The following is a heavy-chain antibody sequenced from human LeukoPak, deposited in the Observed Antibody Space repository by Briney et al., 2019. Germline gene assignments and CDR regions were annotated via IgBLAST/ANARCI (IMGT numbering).Heavy chain of an antibody. CDR1: GGSFSGYY. CDR3: ARGWVVPAAIDY. CDR2: INHSGST. V-gene: IGHV4-34*01. Sequence: PSETLSLTCAVYGGSFSGYYWSWIRQPPGKGLEWIGEINHSGSTNYNPPLKSRVTISVDTSKNQFSLKLSSVTAADTAVYYCARGWVVPAAIDYWGQGTLVTVSS. J-gene: IGHJ4*02. D-gene: IGHD2-2*01.